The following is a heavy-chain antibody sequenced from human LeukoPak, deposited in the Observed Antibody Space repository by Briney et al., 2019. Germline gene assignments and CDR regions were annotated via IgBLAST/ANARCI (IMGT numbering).Heavy chain of an antibody. Sequence: SETLSLTCTVSGGSFSSGGYYWSWLRQPPGKGLVWIGYIYYSGSTNDNPSLKSRVTISVDTSKIPFSLKLSSVTAADTAVYYCARDRYDFWSGFRGVYYGMDVWGQGTTVTVSS. CDR2: IYYSGST. CDR3: ARDRYDFWSGFRGVYYGMDV. J-gene: IGHJ6*02. D-gene: IGHD3-3*01. V-gene: IGHV4-61*08. CDR1: GGSFSSGGYY.